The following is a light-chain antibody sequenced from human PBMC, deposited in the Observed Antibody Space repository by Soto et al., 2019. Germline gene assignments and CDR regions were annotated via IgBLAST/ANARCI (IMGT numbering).Light chain of an antibody. CDR2: KAS. J-gene: IGKJ4*01. CDR1: QSISSW. CDR3: QQYNSYPGT. Sequence: DIQMTQSPSTLSASVGDRVTITCRASQSISSWLAWYQQKPGKAPKLLVYKASSLESGVPSRFSGSGSGTEFTLTISSLQPDDFATYYCQQYNSYPGTFGGGTKVEIK. V-gene: IGKV1-5*03.